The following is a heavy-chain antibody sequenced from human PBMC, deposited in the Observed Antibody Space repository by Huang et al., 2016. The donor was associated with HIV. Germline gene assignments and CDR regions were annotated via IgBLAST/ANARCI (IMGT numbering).Heavy chain of an antibody. Sequence: QVQLVQSGAEVKNPGASVRVSCKASGYTFTDSNIHWVRQAPGKGLEWMGRSNPKRGGTTYAQRFQGRVTMTRDTTISTGHMDLRRIQSDDTAVYFGARDWSFGSSTSPADWGQGTLVTVSS. D-gene: IGHD6-6*01. CDR1: GYTFTDSN. CDR3: ARDWSFGSSTSPAD. J-gene: IGHJ4*02. V-gene: IGHV1-2*02. CDR2: SNPKRGGT.